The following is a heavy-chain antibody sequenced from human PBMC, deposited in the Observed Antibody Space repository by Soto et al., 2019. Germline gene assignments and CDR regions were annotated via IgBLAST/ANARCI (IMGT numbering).Heavy chain of an antibody. J-gene: IGHJ6*02. D-gene: IGHD5-12*01. CDR2: ILWNSGAA. CDR1: GFTTSDHG. V-gene: IGHV3-9*02. CDR3: GNDVAPGGLEV. Sequence: GGSLRLSCVVSGFTTSDHGMHWVRQSPAKGLEWVSGILWNSGAAGYADSVKGRFTISRDRAKRALYLQMDSLRPEDTALYYCGNDVAPGGLEVWGQGTTVTVYS.